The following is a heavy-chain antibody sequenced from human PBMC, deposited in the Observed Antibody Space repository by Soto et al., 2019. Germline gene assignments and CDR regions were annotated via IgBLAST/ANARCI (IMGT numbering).Heavy chain of an antibody. CDR2: IYYSGST. CDR3: ARVLGKWKHAAYFYYGMDV. Sequence: SETLSLTCTVSGGSISSGDYYWSWIRQPPGKGLEWIGYIYYSGSTHYNPSLRSRVTISADTSKNQFSLNLSSVTAADTAVYHCARVLGKWKHAAYFYYGMDVWGQGTTVTVSS. CDR1: GGSISSGDYY. J-gene: IGHJ6*02. V-gene: IGHV4-30-4*01. D-gene: IGHD1-1*01.